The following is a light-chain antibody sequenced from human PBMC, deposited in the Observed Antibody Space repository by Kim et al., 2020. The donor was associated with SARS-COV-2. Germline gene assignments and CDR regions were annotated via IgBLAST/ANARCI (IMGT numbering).Light chain of an antibody. CDR2: RSS. Sequence: SASVGDRVTITCRASQTINSWLAWYQQKPGKAPKLLISRSSSLESGVPSRFSGSASGTEFTLAISSLQPDDFATYYCQQYNSYPYTFGQGTKLEI. CDR1: QTINSW. J-gene: IGKJ2*01. V-gene: IGKV1-5*03. CDR3: QQYNSYPYT.